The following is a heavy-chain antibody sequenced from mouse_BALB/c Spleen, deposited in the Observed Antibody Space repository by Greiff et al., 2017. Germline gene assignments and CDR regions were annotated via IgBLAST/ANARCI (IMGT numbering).Heavy chain of an antibody. CDR3: ARGQVRRDAMDY. Sequence: EVQLKESGPDLVKPSQSLSLTCTVTGYSITSGYSWHWIRQFPGNKLEWMGYIHYSGSTNYNPTLKSRISVTRDTSKNQFLLQLNSVTTEDTATYYCARGQVRRDAMDYWGQGTSVTVSS. CDR1: GYSITSGYS. J-gene: IGHJ4*01. D-gene: IGHD2-14*01. V-gene: IGHV3-1*02. CDR2: IHYSGST.